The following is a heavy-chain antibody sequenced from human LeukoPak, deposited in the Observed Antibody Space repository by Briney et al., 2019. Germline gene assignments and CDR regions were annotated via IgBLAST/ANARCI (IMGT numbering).Heavy chain of an antibody. Sequence: GGSLRLSCAASGFTFSSYAMTWVRQAPGKGLEWVSAVSGSGGSTYYADSVKGRFTISKDNPRNTVYLQMNSLRVEDTAVYYCARETFNYGDYVYWGQGTLVTVSS. J-gene: IGHJ4*02. D-gene: IGHD4-17*01. CDR1: GFTFSSYA. CDR2: VSGSGGST. CDR3: ARETFNYGDYVY. V-gene: IGHV3-23*01.